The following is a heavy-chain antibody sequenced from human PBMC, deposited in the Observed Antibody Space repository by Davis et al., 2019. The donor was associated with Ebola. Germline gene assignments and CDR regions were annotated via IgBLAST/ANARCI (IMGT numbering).Heavy chain of an antibody. D-gene: IGHD3-10*01. Sequence: ESLKISCAASGFTFSSYAMSWVRQPPGKGLKWIGEINHSGSTNYNPSLKSRVTISVDTSKNQFSLKLSSVTAADTAVYYCARGRVPRDWGQGTLVTVSS. V-gene: IGHV4-34*01. CDR3: ARGRVPRD. CDR2: INHSGST. J-gene: IGHJ4*02. CDR1: GFTFSSYA.